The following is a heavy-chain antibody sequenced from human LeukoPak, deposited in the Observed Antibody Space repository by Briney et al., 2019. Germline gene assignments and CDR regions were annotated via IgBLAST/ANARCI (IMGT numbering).Heavy chain of an antibody. CDR2: ISNSGSTI. CDR3: ARATHTVTTGLDY. V-gene: IGHV3-11*04. Sequence: PGGSLSLSCTASGFTLVDYYMNWIRQAPGKGPEWVSYISNSGSTIYYADYVKGRFTVSRDNTKNSLYLQMNSLRAEDTAVYYCARATHTVTTGLDYWGQGTLVTVSS. CDR1: GFTLVDYY. D-gene: IGHD4-17*01. J-gene: IGHJ4*02.